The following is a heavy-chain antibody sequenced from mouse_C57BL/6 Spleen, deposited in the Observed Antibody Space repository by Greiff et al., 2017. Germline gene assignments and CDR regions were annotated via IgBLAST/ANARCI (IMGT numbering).Heavy chain of an antibody. CDR1: GFTFTDYY. V-gene: IGHV1-36*01. Sequence: EVKLVESGPVLVKPGPSVKISCKASGFTFTDYYMHWVKQSHGKSLEWIGLVYPYNGGTSYNQKFKGKATLTVATSSSTAYMKLNSLTSEDSAVYCCAGTGKGGPLGYWGKGTTRTVSS. J-gene: IGHJ2*01. D-gene: IGHD4-1*01. CDR3: AGTGKGGPLGY. CDR2: VYPYNGGT.